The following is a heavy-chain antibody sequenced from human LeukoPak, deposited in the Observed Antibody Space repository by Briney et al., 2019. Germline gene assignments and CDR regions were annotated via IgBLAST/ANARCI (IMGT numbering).Heavy chain of an antibody. CDR2: IIPILGIA. CDR3: ARDPPTLEWLPSFKYNWFDP. Sequence: VASVKVSCKASGGTFSSYAISWVRQAPGQGLEWMGRIIPILGIANYAQKFQGRVTITADKSTSTAYMELSSLRSEDTAVYYCARDPPTLEWLPSFKYNWFDPWGQGTLVTVSS. D-gene: IGHD3-3*01. J-gene: IGHJ5*02. V-gene: IGHV1-69*04. CDR1: GGTFSSYA.